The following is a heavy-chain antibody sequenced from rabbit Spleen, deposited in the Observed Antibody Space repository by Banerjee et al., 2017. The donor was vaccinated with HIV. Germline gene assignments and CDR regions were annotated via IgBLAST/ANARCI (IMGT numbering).Heavy chain of an antibody. V-gene: IGHV1S40*01. D-gene: IGHD6-1*01. Sequence: QSLEESGGDLVKPGASLTLTCKASGFDLSSSHYMCWVRQSPGKGLEWIACIGVSSGSTWFASWAKGRFTISKTSSTPVTLQTTSLTAADTATYFCARGAYVDDYHALNLWGPCTLVTVS. CDR3: ARGAYVDDYHALNL. J-gene: IGHJ4*01. CDR2: IGVSSGST. CDR1: GFDLSSSHY.